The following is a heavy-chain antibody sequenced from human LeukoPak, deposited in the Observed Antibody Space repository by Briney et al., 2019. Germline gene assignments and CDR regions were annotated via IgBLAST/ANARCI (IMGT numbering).Heavy chain of an antibody. CDR1: GYRFSDYG. J-gene: IGHJ4*02. D-gene: IGHD1-26*01. CDR2: INTYNGNT. V-gene: IGHV1-18*01. CDR3: ARDLGEGARRDLDF. Sequence: GASVKVSCKTSGYRFSDYGISWVRQAPGQGLQWMGWINTYNGNTENAQSLQGRATMTIDTAMATAYLELRSLVSDDTAVYYCARDLGEGARRDLDFWGQGTLVTVSS.